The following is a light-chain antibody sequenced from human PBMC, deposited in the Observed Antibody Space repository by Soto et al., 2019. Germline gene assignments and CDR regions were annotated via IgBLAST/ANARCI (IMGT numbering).Light chain of an antibody. CDR2: GAS. CDR3: QQYYKWPQT. J-gene: IGKJ1*01. V-gene: IGKV3-15*01. Sequence: EIVMTQSPATLSVSPGERATLSCRASQSVRSNLAWYQQKPGQAPRLPIYGASTRATGIPGRFSGSGSGTEFTLTISSLQSEDFAVYYCQQYYKWPQTFGQGTKVDIK. CDR1: QSVRSN.